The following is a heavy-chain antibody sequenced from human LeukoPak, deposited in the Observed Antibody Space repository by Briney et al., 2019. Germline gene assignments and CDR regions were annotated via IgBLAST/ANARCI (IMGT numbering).Heavy chain of an antibody. D-gene: IGHD1-26*01. CDR3: ARGTKVGATGWFDP. CDR2: IWYDGSNK. CDR1: GFTFSSYG. Sequence: GGSLRLSCAASGFTFSSYGMHWVRQAPGKGLEWVAVIWYDGSNKYYADSVKGRFTISRDNSKNTLYLQMNSLRAEDTAVYYCARGTKVGATGWFDPWGQGTLVTVSS. V-gene: IGHV3-33*01. J-gene: IGHJ5*02.